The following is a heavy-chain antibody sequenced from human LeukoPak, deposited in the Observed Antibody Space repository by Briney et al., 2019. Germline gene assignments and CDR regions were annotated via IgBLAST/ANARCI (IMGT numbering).Heavy chain of an antibody. Sequence: PSETLSLTCTVSGYSLSSGYYWGWIRQPPGKGLEWIGKIYHTGTTYQNSTLKSRVTISVDTSKNQFSLKLSSVTAADTAVYYCARGDSSSWLYYFDYWGQGTLVTVSS. CDR2: IYHTGTT. J-gene: IGHJ4*02. D-gene: IGHD6-13*01. V-gene: IGHV4-38-2*02. CDR1: GYSLSSGYY. CDR3: ARGDSSSWLYYFDY.